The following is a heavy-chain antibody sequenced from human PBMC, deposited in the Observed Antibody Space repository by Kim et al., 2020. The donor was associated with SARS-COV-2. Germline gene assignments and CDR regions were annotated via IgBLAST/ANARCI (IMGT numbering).Heavy chain of an antibody. Sequence: PIFGTANYAQKFQGRVTITADESTSTAYMELSSLRSEDTAVYYCARVEGNWGQGTLVTVSS. CDR2: PIFGTA. CDR3: ARVEGN. D-gene: IGHD3-10*01. V-gene: IGHV1-69*01. J-gene: IGHJ4*02.